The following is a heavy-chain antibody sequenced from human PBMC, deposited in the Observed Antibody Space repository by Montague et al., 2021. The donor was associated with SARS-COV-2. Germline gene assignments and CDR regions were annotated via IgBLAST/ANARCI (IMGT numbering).Heavy chain of an antibody. D-gene: IGHD3-10*01. CDR2: ILHSGST. Sequence: TPSLTCAVSGGSINSGGYSWSWIRQSPGKGLEWIGYILHSGSTYYNPSLWSRVTISVDRSKSQFSLNLTSMTAADTAVYFCARPASPRGAFDVWGQGTVVTVSS. V-gene: IGHV4-30-2*06. CDR1: GGSINSGGYS. J-gene: IGHJ3*01. CDR3: ARPASPRGAFDV.